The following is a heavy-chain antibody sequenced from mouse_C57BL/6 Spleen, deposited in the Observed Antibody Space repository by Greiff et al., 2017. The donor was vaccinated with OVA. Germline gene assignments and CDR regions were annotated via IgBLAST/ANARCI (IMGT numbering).Heavy chain of an antibody. D-gene: IGHD1-1*01. V-gene: IGHV1-81*01. CDR2: IYPRSGNT. Sequence: VQLQQSGAELARPGASVKLSCKASGYTFTSYGISWVKQRTGQGLEWIGEIYPRSGNTYYNEKFKGKATLTADKSSSTAYMELRSLTSEDSAVYFCARSGRITTVVATPAWFAYWGQGTLVTVSA. CDR1: GYTFTSYG. CDR3: ARSGRITTVVATPAWFAY. J-gene: IGHJ3*01.